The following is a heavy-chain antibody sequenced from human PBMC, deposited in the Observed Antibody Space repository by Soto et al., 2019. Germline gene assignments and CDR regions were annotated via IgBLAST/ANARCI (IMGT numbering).Heavy chain of an antibody. V-gene: IGHV4-4*07. CDR2: ISTTGTT. CDR3: PRDQSGAADI. Sequence: QVQLQESGPGLVEPSETLSLTCTVSGDSMSSYYWSWIRQSAEKGLEWIGRISTTGTTSYIPSLKSLITLLVDTSKNQFSLNLKFVTAADTAVYFCPRDQSGAADIWGQGTVVTVS. CDR1: GDSMSSYY. J-gene: IGHJ3*02. D-gene: IGHD7-27*01.